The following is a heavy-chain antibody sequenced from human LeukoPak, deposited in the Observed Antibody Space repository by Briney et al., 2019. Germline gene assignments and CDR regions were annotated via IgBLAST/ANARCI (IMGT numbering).Heavy chain of an antibody. Sequence: GGSLRLSCAASGFTFSSYSMNWVRQAPGKGLEWVSSISSSSSYIYYADSVKGRFTISRDNAKNSPYLQMNSLRAEDTAVYYCARVQALNWFDPWGQGTLVTVSS. CDR3: ARVQALNWFDP. J-gene: IGHJ5*02. V-gene: IGHV3-21*01. CDR2: ISSSSSYI. CDR1: GFTFSSYS. D-gene: IGHD4-11*01.